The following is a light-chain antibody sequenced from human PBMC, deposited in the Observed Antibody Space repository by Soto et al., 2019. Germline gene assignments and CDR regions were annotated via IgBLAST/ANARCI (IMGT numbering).Light chain of an antibody. CDR3: QQSYSTRWT. V-gene: IGKV1-39*01. CDR1: QSISSY. Sequence: DIQMPQSPSTLSSSVGARVTITCRASQSISSYLNWYQQKPGKAPKLLIYAASSLQSGVPSRFSGSGSGTDFTLTISSLQPEDFATYYCQQSYSTRWTFGQGAKVDIK. J-gene: IGKJ1*01. CDR2: AAS.